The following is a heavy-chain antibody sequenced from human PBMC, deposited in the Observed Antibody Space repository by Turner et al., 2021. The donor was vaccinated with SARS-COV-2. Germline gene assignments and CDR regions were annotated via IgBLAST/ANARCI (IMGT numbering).Heavy chain of an antibody. CDR2: ISYDGSNK. V-gene: IGHV3-30*18. J-gene: IGHJ4*01. D-gene: IGHD6-19*01. CDR1: GFTFSNYG. Sequence: QVQLVESGGGVVQPGRSLRLSCPASGFTFSNYGMFWVRQAPCNGLEWVALISYDGSNKHYADSVKGRFTISRDNSKNTLFLQMYSLRAEDTAVYYCVKGGSGWSMEFDYWGHGTLVTVSS. CDR3: VKGGSGWSMEFDY.